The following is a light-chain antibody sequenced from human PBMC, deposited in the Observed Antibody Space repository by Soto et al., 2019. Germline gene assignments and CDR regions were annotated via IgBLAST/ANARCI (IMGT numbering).Light chain of an antibody. Sequence: EVVMTQSPATLSVSPGERATLSCRASQSVSRNLAWYQQRPGRAPRLLIYDASTRATNIPTRFSGSGSGTEFTLPISSLQSADFAVYYCQQYNHWPLYTFGQGTKLEIK. V-gene: IGKV3-15*01. CDR1: QSVSRN. CDR3: QQYNHWPLYT. CDR2: DAS. J-gene: IGKJ2*01.